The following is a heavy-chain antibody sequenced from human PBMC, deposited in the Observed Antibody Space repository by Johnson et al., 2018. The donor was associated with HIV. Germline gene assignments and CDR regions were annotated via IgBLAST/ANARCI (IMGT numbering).Heavy chain of an antibody. Sequence: QVQLVESGGGLVQPGGSLRLSCAASGFTFSSFAMRWVRQAPGKGLEWVAVIWYDGRNKYYADSVKGRFTISRDNSKNTLYLQMNSLSAEDTAVYYCAGRGLYSGSYPIWGQGTMVTVSS. CDR3: AGRGLYSGSYPI. CDR2: IWYDGRNK. CDR1: GFTFSSFA. V-gene: IGHV3-33*08. J-gene: IGHJ3*02. D-gene: IGHD1-26*01.